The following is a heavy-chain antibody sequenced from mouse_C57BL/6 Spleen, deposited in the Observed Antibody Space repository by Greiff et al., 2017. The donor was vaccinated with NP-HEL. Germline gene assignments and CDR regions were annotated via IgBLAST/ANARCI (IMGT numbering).Heavy chain of an antibody. Sequence: EVMLVESGGGLVKPGGSLKLSCAASGFTFSDYGMHWVRQAPEKGLEWVAYISSGSSTIYYADTVKGRFTISRDNAKNTLFLQMTSLRSEDTAMYYCARLRYYYGSSYFDVWGTGTTVTVSS. V-gene: IGHV5-17*01. CDR1: GFTFSDYG. J-gene: IGHJ1*03. CDR3: ARLRYYYGSSYFDV. D-gene: IGHD1-1*01. CDR2: ISSGSSTI.